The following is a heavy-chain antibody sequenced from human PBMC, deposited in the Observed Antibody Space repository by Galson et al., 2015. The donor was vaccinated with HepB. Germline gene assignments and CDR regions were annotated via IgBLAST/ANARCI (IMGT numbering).Heavy chain of an antibody. J-gene: IGHJ2*01. Sequence: ETLSLTCTVSGGSISSYYWSWIRQPPGKGLEWIGYIYYSGSTNYNPSLKSRVTISVDTSKNQFSLKLSSVTAADTAVYYCARVSYGSGGGYWYFELWGRGTLVTVSS. CDR2: IYYSGST. CDR1: GGSISSYY. CDR3: ARVSYGSGGGYWYFEL. V-gene: IGHV4-59*01. D-gene: IGHD3-10*01.